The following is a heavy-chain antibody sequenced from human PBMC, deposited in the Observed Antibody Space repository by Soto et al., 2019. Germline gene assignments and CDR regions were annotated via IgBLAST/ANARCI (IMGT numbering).Heavy chain of an antibody. CDR2: ISGSGGST. Sequence: GGSLRLSCAASGFTFSSYAMSWARQAPGKGLEWVSAISGSGGSTYYADSVKGRFTISRDNSKNTLYLQMNSLRAEDTAVYYCAKRGKGGANYYYYYMDVWGKGTTVTVSS. V-gene: IGHV3-23*01. CDR3: AKRGKGGANYYYYYMDV. CDR1: GFTFSSYA. J-gene: IGHJ6*03. D-gene: IGHD3-10*01.